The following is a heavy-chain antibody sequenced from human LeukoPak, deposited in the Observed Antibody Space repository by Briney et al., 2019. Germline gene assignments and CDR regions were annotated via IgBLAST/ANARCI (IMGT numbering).Heavy chain of an antibody. CDR3: ARQRYYYDSSGPYFDY. CDR2: IYSGGPT. D-gene: IGHD3-22*01. J-gene: IGHJ4*02. CDR1: GFTVSSNY. V-gene: IGHV3-53*01. Sequence: GGSLRLSCAASGFTVSSNYMSWVRQAPGKGLEWVSVIYSGGPTFHADSVKGRFTISRDNSKNTLYLQMNSLRAEDTDVYYCARQRYYYDSSGPYFDYWGQGTLVTVSS.